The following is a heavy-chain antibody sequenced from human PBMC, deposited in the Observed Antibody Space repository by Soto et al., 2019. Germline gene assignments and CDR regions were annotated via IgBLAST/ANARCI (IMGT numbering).Heavy chain of an antibody. D-gene: IGHD5-18*01. J-gene: IGHJ4*02. V-gene: IGHV1-2*04. CDR2: INPNSGGT. CDR1: GYTFTGYY. CDR3: ARGGTAMVTGGNFDY. Sequence: QVPLVQSGAEVKKPGASVKVSCKASGYTFTGYYMHWVRQAPGQGLEWMGWINPNSGGTNYAQKFQGWVTMTRDTAISTAYMDLSRLRSDDTAVYSCARGGTAMVTGGNFDYWGQGTLVTVSS.